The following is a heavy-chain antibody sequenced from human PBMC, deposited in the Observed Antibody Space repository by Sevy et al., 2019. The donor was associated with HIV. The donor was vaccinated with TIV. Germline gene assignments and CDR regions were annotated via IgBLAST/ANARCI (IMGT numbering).Heavy chain of an antibody. J-gene: IGHJ4*02. D-gene: IGHD1-1*01. V-gene: IGHV3-7*01. CDR1: GFTFSDYW. CDR3: VNDSAKTRHY. Sequence: GGSLRLSCVVSGFTFSDYWLSWVRQAPGKGLEWVANIDQDGNQKYYVDFVKGRFTISRDNAKNSLYLHMNSLRSGDTVVFYCVNDSAKTRHYWGQGTLVTVSS. CDR2: IDQDGNQK.